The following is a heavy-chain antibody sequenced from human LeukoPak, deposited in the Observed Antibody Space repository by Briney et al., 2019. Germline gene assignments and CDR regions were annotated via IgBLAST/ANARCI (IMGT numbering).Heavy chain of an antibody. J-gene: IGHJ4*02. D-gene: IGHD2-21*01. CDR2: IAVESTST. Sequence: PGGSLRLSCIASGFTFNSYSLVWVRQAPWKGLEWVSYIAVESTSTTYADSVRGRFVISRDNAEDSVYLQMNSLRVEDTAVYFCGRDRDWAFDFWGQGTLVTVPS. V-gene: IGHV3-48*04. CDR1: GFTFNSYS. CDR3: GRDRDWAFDF.